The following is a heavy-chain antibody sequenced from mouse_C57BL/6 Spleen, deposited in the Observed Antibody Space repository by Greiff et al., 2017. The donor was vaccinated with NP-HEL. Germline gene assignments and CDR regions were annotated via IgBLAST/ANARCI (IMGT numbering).Heavy chain of an antibody. CDR3: ARTTVVAMGDAMDY. Sequence: EVQLVESGGGLVKPGGSLKLSCAASGFTFSDYGMHWVRQAPEKGLEWVAYISSGSSTIYYADTVKGRFTISRDNAKNTLFLQMTSLRSEDTAMYYCARTTVVAMGDAMDYWGQGTSVTVSS. D-gene: IGHD1-1*01. J-gene: IGHJ4*01. CDR2: ISSGSSTI. V-gene: IGHV5-17*01. CDR1: GFTFSDYG.